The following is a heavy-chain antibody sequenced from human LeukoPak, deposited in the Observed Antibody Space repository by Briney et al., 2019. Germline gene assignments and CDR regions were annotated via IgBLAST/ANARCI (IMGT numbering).Heavy chain of an antibody. CDR3: ARGLGGSWYYYYHMDV. D-gene: IGHD6-13*01. Sequence: SETLSLTCAVYGGSSSGYYWSWIRQPPGKGLEWIGEINHSGSTNYNPSLKSRVTISVDTSKNQFSLKLSSVTAADTAVYYCARGLGGSWYYYYHMDVWGKGTTVTVSS. CDR1: GGSSSGYY. J-gene: IGHJ6*03. V-gene: IGHV4-34*01. CDR2: INHSGST.